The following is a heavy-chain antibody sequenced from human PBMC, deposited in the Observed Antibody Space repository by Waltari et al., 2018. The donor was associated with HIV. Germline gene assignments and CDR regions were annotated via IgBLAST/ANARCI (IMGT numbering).Heavy chain of an antibody. V-gene: IGHV1-18*01. CDR3: AREDYGDPFRY. CDR2: INAYNGNT. Sequence: QVQLVQSGAEVKKPGASVKVSCEASGYTFTSYGISWVRQAPGQGLEWMGWINAYNGNTNYAKKIHGRVTMTTDTSTSTAYMELRGLRSDDSAVYYCAREDYGDPFRYWGHGTLVTVSS. CDR1: GYTFTSYG. D-gene: IGHD4-17*01. J-gene: IGHJ4*01.